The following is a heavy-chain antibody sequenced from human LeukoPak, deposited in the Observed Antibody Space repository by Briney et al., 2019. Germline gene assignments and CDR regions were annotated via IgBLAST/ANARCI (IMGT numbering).Heavy chain of an antibody. CDR2: MYHSGIT. Sequence: SETLSLTCAVSGYSINSAYYWGWIRQPPGKGLEWIASMYHSGITYYNSSLKNRATMSVDTSKNQFSLKLNSVTAADTSVYYCARLTPGKNWFDPWGHGTLVTVSS. V-gene: IGHV4-38-2*01. D-gene: IGHD3-10*01. CDR3: ARLTPGKNWFDP. CDR1: GYSINSAYY. J-gene: IGHJ5*02.